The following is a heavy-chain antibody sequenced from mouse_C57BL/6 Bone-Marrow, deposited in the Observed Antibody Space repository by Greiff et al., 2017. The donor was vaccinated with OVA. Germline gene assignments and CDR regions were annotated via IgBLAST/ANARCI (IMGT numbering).Heavy chain of an antibody. Sequence: EVQVVESGPGLVKPSQSLSLTCSVTGYSITSGYYWNWIRQFPGNKLEWMGYISYDGSNNYNPSLKNRISITRDTSKNQFFLKLNSVTTEDTATYYCAKLLPGAWFAYWGQGTLVTVSA. J-gene: IGHJ3*01. CDR2: ISYDGSN. D-gene: IGHD1-1*01. CDR3: AKLLPGAWFAY. CDR1: GYSITSGYY. V-gene: IGHV3-6*01.